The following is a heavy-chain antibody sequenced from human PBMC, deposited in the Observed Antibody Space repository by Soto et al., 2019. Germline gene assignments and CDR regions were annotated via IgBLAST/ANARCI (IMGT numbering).Heavy chain of an antibody. V-gene: IGHV3-23*01. J-gene: IGHJ4*02. CDR1: GFTSSSYG. CDR2: ISGSGDST. Sequence: EVQLLESGGGLVQPGGSLRLSCAASGFTSSSYGINWVRQAPGKGLEWVSGISGSGDSTHYADSVKGRFTISRDNSKNTLYLQMNSLRAEDTAVYYCAKQAPYSNSWYEIDHWGQGTLVTVSS. D-gene: IGHD6-13*01. CDR3: AKQAPYSNSWYEIDH.